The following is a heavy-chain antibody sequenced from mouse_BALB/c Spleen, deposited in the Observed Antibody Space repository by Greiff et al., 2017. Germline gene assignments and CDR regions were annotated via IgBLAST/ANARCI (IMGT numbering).Heavy chain of an antibody. CDR3: ARRGGGYDGYYYAMDY. J-gene: IGHJ4*01. CDR1: GYTFTSYW. D-gene: IGHD2-2*01. Sequence: QVQLQQSGAELAKPGASVKMSCKASGYTFTSYWMHWVKQRPGQGLEWIGYINPSTGYTEYNQKFKDKATLTADKSSSTAYMQLSSLTSEDSAVYYCARRGGGYDGYYYAMDYWGQGTSVTVSS. CDR2: INPSTGYT. V-gene: IGHV1-7*01.